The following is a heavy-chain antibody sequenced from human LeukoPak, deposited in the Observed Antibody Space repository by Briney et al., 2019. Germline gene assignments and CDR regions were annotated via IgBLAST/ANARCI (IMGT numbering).Heavy chain of an antibody. V-gene: IGHV3-9*01. J-gene: IGHJ2*01. Sequence: PGGSLRLSCAASGFTFSSYGMSWVRQAPGKGLEWVSGISWNSGRIAYADSVKGRFTISRDSAKNSLYLQMNSLRVEDTALYYCVKAAGGTTYWYFDLWGRGTLVTVSS. D-gene: IGHD4-17*01. CDR1: GFTFSSYG. CDR2: ISWNSGRI. CDR3: VKAAGGTTYWYFDL.